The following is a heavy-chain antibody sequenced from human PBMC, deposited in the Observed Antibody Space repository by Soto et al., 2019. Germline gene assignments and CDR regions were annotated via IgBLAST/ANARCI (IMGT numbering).Heavy chain of an antibody. V-gene: IGHV3-30*18. D-gene: IGHD2-15*01. CDR2: ISYDGSNK. CDR3: AKDLVVVAATPDAFDI. J-gene: IGHJ3*02. Sequence: GSLRLSCAASGFTFSSYGIHWCRHSPFKGLEWVAVISYDGSNKYYADSVKGRFTISRDNSKNTLYLQMNSLRAEDTAVYYCAKDLVVVAATPDAFDIWGQGTMVTVSS. CDR1: GFTFSSYG.